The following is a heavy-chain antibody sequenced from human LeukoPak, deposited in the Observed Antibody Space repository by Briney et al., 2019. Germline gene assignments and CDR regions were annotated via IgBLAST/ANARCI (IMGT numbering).Heavy chain of an antibody. CDR2: ISDTGTSGAYT. Sequence: GGSLRLSCAASGFTFSSYAMNWVRQAPGKGLEWVSVISDTGTSGAYTYIADSVKGRFTISRDNSRTTLYLQMNSLRAEDTAVYYCAKAGLGYYGSGSRHDYWGQGTLVTVSS. CDR3: AKAGLGYYGSGSRHDY. D-gene: IGHD3-10*01. CDR1: GFTFSSYA. J-gene: IGHJ4*02. V-gene: IGHV3-23*01.